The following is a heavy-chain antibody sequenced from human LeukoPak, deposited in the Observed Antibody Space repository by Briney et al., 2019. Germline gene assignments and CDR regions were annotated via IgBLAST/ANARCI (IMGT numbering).Heavy chain of an antibody. V-gene: IGHV1-2*02. J-gene: IGHJ6*02. CDR1: GYTFTGYY. D-gene: IGHD3-22*01. CDR2: INPNSGGT. CDR3: AREYDSSGYSYYGMDV. Sequence: ASVKVSCKASGYTFTGYYMHWVRQAPGQGLEWMGWINPNSGGTNYAQKFQGRVTMTRDTSISTAYMELSRLRSDDTAVYYCAREYDSSGYSYYGMDVRGQGTTVTVSS.